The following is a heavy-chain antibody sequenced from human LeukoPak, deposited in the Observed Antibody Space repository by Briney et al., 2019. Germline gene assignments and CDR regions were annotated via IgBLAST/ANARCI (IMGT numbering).Heavy chain of an antibody. CDR3: ARDFGLRCSGGTCYSVYYYGMDV. CDR2: IKQGGSEK. J-gene: IGHJ6*04. Sequence: GGSLRLSCSASGFSFSNYAMYWVRQAPGKGLEWVANIKQGGSEKYYVDSVKGRSTISRDNAKNSLYLQMNSLRAEDTAVYYCARDFGLRCSGGTCYSVYYYGMDVWGKGTTVTVSS. D-gene: IGHD2-15*01. CDR1: GFSFSNYA. V-gene: IGHV3-7*03.